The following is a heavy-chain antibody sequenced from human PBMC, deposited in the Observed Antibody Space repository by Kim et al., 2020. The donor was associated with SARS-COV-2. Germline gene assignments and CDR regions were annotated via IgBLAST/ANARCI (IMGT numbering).Heavy chain of an antibody. J-gene: IGHJ6*02. CDR3: ARPSYNLSPAYYYYGMDV. Sequence: SVKVSCKASGGTFSSYAISWVRQAPGQGLEWMGGIIPIFGTANYAQKFQGRVTITADESTSTAYMELSSLRSEDTAVYYCARPSYNLSPAYYYYGMDVWGQGTTVTVSS. CDR2: IIPIFGTA. V-gene: IGHV1-69*13. D-gene: IGHD1-1*01. CDR1: GGTFSSYA.